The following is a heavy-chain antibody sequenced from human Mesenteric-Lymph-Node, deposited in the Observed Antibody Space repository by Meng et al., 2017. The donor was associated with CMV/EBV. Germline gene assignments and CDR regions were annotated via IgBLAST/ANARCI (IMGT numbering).Heavy chain of an antibody. J-gene: IGHJ6*02. V-gene: IGHV3-72*01. CDR3: AKGSAGCGSGYYGGYYYAMDV. Sequence: GGSLRLSCVVSGFTFSDHYMDWVRQAPGKGLEWVGRIRNKVNSYTTEYAASVKGRFTISRDDAMNSLYLQMNSLKTEDRAVYYCAKGSAGCGSGYYGGYYYAMDVWGQGTMVTVSS. D-gene: IGHD3-3*01. CDR1: GFTFSDHY. CDR2: IRNKVNSYTT.